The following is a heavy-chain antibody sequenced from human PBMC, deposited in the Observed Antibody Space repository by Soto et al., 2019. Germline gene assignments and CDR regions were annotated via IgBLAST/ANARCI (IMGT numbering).Heavy chain of an antibody. V-gene: IGHV1-69*12. D-gene: IGHD3-22*01. CDR1: GGTFSSYA. CDR2: IIPIFGTA. Sequence: QVQLVQSGAEVKKPGSSVKVSCKASGGTFSSYAISWVRQAPGQGLEWMGGIIPIFGTANYAQKFQGRVTITGDESTSTAYMALSSLRSEDTAVYYCARPTRYYYDSSGQSAWFDPWGQGTLVTVSS. CDR3: ARPTRYYYDSSGQSAWFDP. J-gene: IGHJ5*02.